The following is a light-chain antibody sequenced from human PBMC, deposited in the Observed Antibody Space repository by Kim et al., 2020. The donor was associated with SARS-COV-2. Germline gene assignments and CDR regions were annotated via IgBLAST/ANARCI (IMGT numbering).Light chain of an antibody. V-gene: IGKV1-16*01. CDR2: SAS. CDR1: QDISPY. CDR3: QQYKDYPLT. J-gene: IGKJ4*01. Sequence: ASVGDPVPITCRASQDISPYLAWFQQTPGKAPKPLIYSASKLHSGVPSSVSGSGSGTDFTLTISGLQPEHYATYYCQQYKDYPLTFGGGTKVEIK.